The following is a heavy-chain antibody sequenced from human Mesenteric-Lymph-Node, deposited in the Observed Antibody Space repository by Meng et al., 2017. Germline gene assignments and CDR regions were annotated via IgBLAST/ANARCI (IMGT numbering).Heavy chain of an antibody. CDR3: ARPIGQGGSCIDY. J-gene: IGHJ4*02. CDR2: IYPGDSDT. V-gene: IGHV5-51*01. CDR1: GYSFTSYW. D-gene: IGHD2-15*01. Sequence: KVSCKGSGYSFTSYWIGWVRQMPGKGLEWMGIIYPGDSDTRYSPSFQGQVTISADKSISTAYLQWSSLQASDTGIYYCARPIGQGGSCIDYWGQGTLVTVSS.